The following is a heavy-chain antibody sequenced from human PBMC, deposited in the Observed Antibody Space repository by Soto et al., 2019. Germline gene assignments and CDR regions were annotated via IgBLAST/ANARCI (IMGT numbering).Heavy chain of an antibody. V-gene: IGHV4-59*01. CDR1: GGSISSYY. D-gene: IGHD3-3*01. J-gene: IGHJ6*03. Sequence: SDTLSLTCTVSGGSISSYYWSWIRQTPGKGLEWIGYIYYSGSTNYNPSLKSRVTISVDTSKNQFSLKLSSVTAADTAVYYCARGILGTIFGVALTKRYYMDVWGKGTTVTVSS. CDR2: IYYSGST. CDR3: ARGILGTIFGVALTKRYYMDV.